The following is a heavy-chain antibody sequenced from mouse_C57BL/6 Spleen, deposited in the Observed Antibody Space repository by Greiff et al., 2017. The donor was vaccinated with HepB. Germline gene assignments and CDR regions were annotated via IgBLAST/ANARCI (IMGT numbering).Heavy chain of an antibody. CDR2: ILPGSGST. Sequence: VQLQQSGAELMKPGASVKLSCKATGYTFTGYWIEWVKQRPGHGLEWIGEILPGSGSTNYNEKFKGKATFTADTSSNTAYMQLSSLTTEDAAIYYCAREEGNRQLRLRAFAYWGQGTLVTVSA. D-gene: IGHD3-2*02. V-gene: IGHV1-9*01. J-gene: IGHJ3*01. CDR3: AREEGNRQLRLRAFAY. CDR1: GYTFTGYW.